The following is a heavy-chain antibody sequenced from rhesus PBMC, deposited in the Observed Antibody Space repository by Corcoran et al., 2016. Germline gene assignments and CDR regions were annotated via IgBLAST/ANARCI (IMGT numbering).Heavy chain of an antibody. CDR3: ARGYSSVDY. D-gene: IGHD5-24*01. V-gene: IGHV4S2*01. CDR1: GVSISSNY. CDR2: IYGSGGST. Sequence: QVQLQESGPGLVKPSATLPLTCAVSGVSISSNYWSWLRPAPGKGLVWIGRIYGSGGSTDYNPSLKSLVTISIDTSKNQFSLKLSSVTAADTAVYYCARGYSSVDYWGQGVLVTVSS. J-gene: IGHJ4*01.